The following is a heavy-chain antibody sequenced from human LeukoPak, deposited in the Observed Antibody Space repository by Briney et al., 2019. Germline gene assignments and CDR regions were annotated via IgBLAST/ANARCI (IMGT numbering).Heavy chain of an antibody. CDR1: GYSISSGYY. V-gene: IGHV4-38-2*02. J-gene: IGHJ5*02. CDR3: ARVSAFYYDSNEYWFDP. CDR2: IYHSGST. Sequence: PSETLSLTCTVSGYSISSGYYWGWIRQPPGKGLEWIGSIYHSGSTYYNPSLKSRVTISVDTSKNQFSLKLSSVTAADTAVYYCARVSAFYYDSNEYWFDPWGLGTLVTVSS. D-gene: IGHD3-22*01.